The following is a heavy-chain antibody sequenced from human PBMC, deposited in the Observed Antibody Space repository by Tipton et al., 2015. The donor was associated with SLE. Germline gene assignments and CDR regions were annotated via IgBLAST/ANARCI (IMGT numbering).Heavy chain of an antibody. CDR1: GGSISDYY. D-gene: IGHD1-14*01. J-gene: IGHJ4*02. Sequence: TLSLTCTVSGGSISDYYWTWIRQHPGKGLEWIGYIYYSGITYYNPSLKSRVSMSVDTSKNQFSLKLSSVTAADTAVYFCARATRRGGVTTELADWGQGTLVTVSS. CDR3: ARATRRGGVTTELAD. V-gene: IGHV4-31*03. CDR2: IYYSGIT.